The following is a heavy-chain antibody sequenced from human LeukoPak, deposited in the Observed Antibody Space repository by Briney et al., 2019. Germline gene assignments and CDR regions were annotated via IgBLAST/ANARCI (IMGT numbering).Heavy chain of an antibody. Sequence: SETLSLTCTVSGGSISSYYWSWIRQPPGKGLEWIGYIYYSGSTNYNPSLKSRVTISVDTSKNQFSLKLGSVTAADTAVYYCARGDWAVAGYFDYWGQGTLVTVSS. D-gene: IGHD6-19*01. V-gene: IGHV4-59*01. J-gene: IGHJ4*02. CDR1: GGSISSYY. CDR2: IYYSGST. CDR3: ARGDWAVAGYFDY.